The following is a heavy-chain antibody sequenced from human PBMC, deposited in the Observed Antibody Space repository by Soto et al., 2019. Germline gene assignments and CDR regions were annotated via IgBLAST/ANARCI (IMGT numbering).Heavy chain of an antibody. CDR1: GFSFSSYG. J-gene: IGHJ4*02. V-gene: IGHV3-30*18. CDR3: AKLKSGVGSYQLQGFFDY. Sequence: QVHLVESGGGVVQPGRSLRLSCAASGFSFSSYGMHWVRQAPGKGLEWVAVISYDGNNEWYPDSVKGRFTISRDNSKNTVDLQMNSLRAEDTAVYYCAKLKSGVGSYQLQGFFDYWGQGTLVTVSS. CDR2: ISYDGNNE. D-gene: IGHD2-2*01.